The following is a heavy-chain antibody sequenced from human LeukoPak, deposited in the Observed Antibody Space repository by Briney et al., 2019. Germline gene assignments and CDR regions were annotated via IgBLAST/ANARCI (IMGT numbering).Heavy chain of an antibody. D-gene: IGHD3-3*01. CDR1: GFTFSDYY. CDR3: AEWSVLRFLEWLSTHYYYGMDV. V-gene: IGHV3-11*01. CDR2: ISSSGSTI. Sequence: GGSLRLSCAASGFTFSDYYMSWIRQAPGKGLEWVSYISSSGSTIYYADSVKGRFTISRDNSKNTLYLQMNSLRAEDTAVYYCAEWSVLRFLEWLSTHYYYGMDVWGQGTTVTVSS. J-gene: IGHJ6*02.